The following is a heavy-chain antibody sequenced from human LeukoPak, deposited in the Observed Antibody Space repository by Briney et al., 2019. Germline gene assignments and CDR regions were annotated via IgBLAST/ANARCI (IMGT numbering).Heavy chain of an antibody. D-gene: IGHD1-1*01. CDR2: IYYSGIT. CDR3: ARHKRDGFWNGYYYYYMDV. J-gene: IGHJ6*03. CDR1: GGSMSTMSYY. Sequence: SETPSLTCSVSGGSMSTMSYYWGWIRQAPGKGLEWIGSIYYSGITYHNPSLKSRVTISVDTSKKQFSLELTSVTAADTAVYYCARHKRDGFWNGYYYYYMDVWGKGTTVTAPS. V-gene: IGHV4-39*01.